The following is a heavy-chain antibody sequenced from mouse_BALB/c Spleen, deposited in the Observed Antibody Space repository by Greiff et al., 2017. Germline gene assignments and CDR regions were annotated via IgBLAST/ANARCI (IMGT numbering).Heavy chain of an antibody. D-gene: IGHD4-1*02. V-gene: IGHV2-6-4*01. J-gene: IGHJ4*01. CDR1: GFSLSRYS. Sequence: QVQLKESGPGLVAPSQSLSITCTVSGFSLSRYSVHWVRQPPGKGLEWLGMIWGGGSTDYNSALKSRLSISKDNSKSQVFLKMNSLQTDDTAMYYCARNPPAPQLGHYAMDYWGQGTSVTVSS. CDR2: IWGGGST. CDR3: ARNPPAPQLGHYAMDY.